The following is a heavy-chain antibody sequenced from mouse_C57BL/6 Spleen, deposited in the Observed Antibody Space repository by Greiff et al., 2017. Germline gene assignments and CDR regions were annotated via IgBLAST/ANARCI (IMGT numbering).Heavy chain of an antibody. Sequence: QVQLQQPGAELVMPGASVKLSCKASGYTFTSYWMPWVKQRPGQGLEWIGEIDPSDSYTNYNQKFKGKSTLTVDKSSSTAYMQLSSLTSEDSAVYYCAMLGRQAYWGQGTLVTVSA. CDR1: GYTFTSYW. CDR2: IDPSDSYT. J-gene: IGHJ3*01. CDR3: AMLGRQAY. V-gene: IGHV1-69*01. D-gene: IGHD4-1*01.